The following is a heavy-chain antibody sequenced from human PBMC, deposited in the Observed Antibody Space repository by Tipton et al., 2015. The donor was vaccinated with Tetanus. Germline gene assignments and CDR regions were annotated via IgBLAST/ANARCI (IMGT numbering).Heavy chain of an antibody. V-gene: IGHV3-9*01. Sequence: SLRLSCAASGFTFDDYAMHWVRQAPGKGLEWVSGISWNSGSIGYADSVKGRFTISRDNAKNSLYLQMNSLRAEDTALYYCAKDLKAMKSYYYYGMDVWGQGTTVTVSS. CDR3: AKDLKAMKSYYYYGMDV. CDR1: GFTFDDYA. J-gene: IGHJ6*02. CDR2: ISWNSGSI.